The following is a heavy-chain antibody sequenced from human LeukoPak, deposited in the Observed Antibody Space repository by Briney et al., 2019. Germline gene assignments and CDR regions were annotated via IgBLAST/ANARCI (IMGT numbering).Heavy chain of an antibody. Sequence: GGSLRLXCAASGFTFSNSWMHWVRQAPGKGLVWVSRINSDGSSTTYADSVKGRFTISRDNAKNTLYLHMNSLRAEDTAVYYCASVGYSSGWYPYWGQGTLVTVSS. CDR2: INSDGSST. CDR3: ASVGYSSGWYPY. D-gene: IGHD6-19*01. J-gene: IGHJ4*02. V-gene: IGHV3-74*01. CDR1: GFTFSNSW.